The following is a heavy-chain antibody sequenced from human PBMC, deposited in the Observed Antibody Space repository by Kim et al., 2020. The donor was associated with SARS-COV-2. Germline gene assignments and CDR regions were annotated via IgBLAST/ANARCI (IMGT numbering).Heavy chain of an antibody. D-gene: IGHD3-9*01. J-gene: IGHJ3*01. V-gene: IGHV4-30-4*01. Sequence: SETLSLTCTVAGVSIKTRDYFWSWIRQPPGKGLEWIGYIYFNGSTYYNPSLKNRLDMSIDMSKNQFSVRLTSVTPADTAVYYCTTYDYDFLTWLDDWG. CDR1: GVSIKTRDYF. CDR2: IYFNGST. CDR3: TTYDYDFLTWLDD.